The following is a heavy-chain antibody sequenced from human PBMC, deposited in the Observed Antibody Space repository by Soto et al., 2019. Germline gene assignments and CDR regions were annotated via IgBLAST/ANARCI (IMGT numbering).Heavy chain of an antibody. CDR2: ISRTTNYI. Sequence: EVQLVESGGGLVKPGGSLRLSCEASGFTFTRFSMNWVRQAPGKGLEWVSSISRTTNYIYYGDSMKGRFTISRDNAKNSLYLEMNSLRAEDTAVYYCARESEDLTSNFDYWGQGTLFTVSS. CDR1: GFTFTRFS. J-gene: IGHJ4*02. V-gene: IGHV3-21*06. CDR3: ARESEDLTSNFDY.